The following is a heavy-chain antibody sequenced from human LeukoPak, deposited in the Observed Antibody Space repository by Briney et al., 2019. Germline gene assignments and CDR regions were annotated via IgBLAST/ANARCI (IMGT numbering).Heavy chain of an antibody. J-gene: IGHJ4*02. CDR2: INWNGGGT. Sequence: ETLSLTCSVSGYSISSGYYWGWARQAPGKGLEWVSGINWNGGGTGYADSVKGRFTISRDYAKNSLYLQMNSLRAEDTALYYCARGYYDSIDYWGQGTLVTVSS. CDR1: GYSISSGYY. V-gene: IGHV3-20*04. D-gene: IGHD3-22*01. CDR3: ARGYYDSIDY.